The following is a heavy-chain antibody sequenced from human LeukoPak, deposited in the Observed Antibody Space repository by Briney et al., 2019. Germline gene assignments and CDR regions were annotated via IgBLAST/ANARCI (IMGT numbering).Heavy chain of an antibody. D-gene: IGHD1-26*01. J-gene: IGHJ4*02. CDR2: IYSGGTT. CDR1: GFTVSGNC. Sequence: GGSLTLSCAASGFTVSGNCMTWVRQPPGKGLEWVSIIYSGGTTYYADSVKGRFTISRDNSKNTVYLQVNSLRAEDTAVYYCAGGTYPLEDWGQGTLDTVSS. V-gene: IGHV3-53*03. CDR3: AGGTYPLED.